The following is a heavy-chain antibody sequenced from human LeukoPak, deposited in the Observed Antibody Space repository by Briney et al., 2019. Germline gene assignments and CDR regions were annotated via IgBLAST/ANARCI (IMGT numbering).Heavy chain of an antibody. CDR2: INPNSGGT. CDR1: GYTFTGYY. D-gene: IGHD3-22*01. V-gene: IGHV1-2*02. J-gene: IGHJ5*02. Sequence: ASVKVSCKASGYTFTGYYMHRVRQAPGQGLEWMGWINPNSGGTNYAQKFQGRVTMTRDTSISTAYMELSRLRSDDTAVYYCARDGYYDSSGYYGGFDPWGQGTLVTVSS. CDR3: ARDGYYDSSGYYGGFDP.